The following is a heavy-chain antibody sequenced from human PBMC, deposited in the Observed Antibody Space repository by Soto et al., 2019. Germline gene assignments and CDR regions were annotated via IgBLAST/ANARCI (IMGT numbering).Heavy chain of an antibody. D-gene: IGHD6-6*01. CDR3: ARTYSSSPYNWFDP. CDR2: ISSSGSTI. CDR1: GFTFSDYY. V-gene: IGHV3-11*01. J-gene: IGHJ5*02. Sequence: GGSLRLSCAASGFTFSDYYMSWIRQAPGKGLEWVSYISSSGSTIYYADSAKGRFTISRDNAKNSLYLQMNSLRAEDTAVYYCARTYSSSPYNWFDPWGQGTLVTVSS.